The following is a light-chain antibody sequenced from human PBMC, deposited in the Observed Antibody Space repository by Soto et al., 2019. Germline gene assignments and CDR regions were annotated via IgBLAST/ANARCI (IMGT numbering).Light chain of an antibody. CDR3: QQYGSSLIT. CDR1: QSVSSSY. J-gene: IGKJ5*01. CDR2: GAS. Sequence: EIVLTQSPGTLSLSPGERATLSCRASQSVSSSYLAWYQQKPGQAPRLLIYGASSRATGIPDRFSGSGSGTDFTLNISRLEPEDVAVYYCQQYGSSLITFGQGTRLEIK. V-gene: IGKV3-20*01.